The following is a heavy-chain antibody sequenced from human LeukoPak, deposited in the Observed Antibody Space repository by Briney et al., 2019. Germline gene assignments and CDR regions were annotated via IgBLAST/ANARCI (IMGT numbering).Heavy chain of an antibody. CDR3: AHRFVHGDFDY. J-gene: IGHJ4*02. CDR2: IYWDGDK. CDR1: GFSLSTSGVG. D-gene: IGHD4-17*01. Sequence: ESCPTLVKPTQTLTLTCTFSGFSLSTSGVGVGWIRQPPGKALEWLALIYWDGDKYYSPSLKSRLTISKGTSKNQVVLTMTNMDPVDTATYYCAHRFVHGDFDYWGQGTLVTVSS. V-gene: IGHV2-5*02.